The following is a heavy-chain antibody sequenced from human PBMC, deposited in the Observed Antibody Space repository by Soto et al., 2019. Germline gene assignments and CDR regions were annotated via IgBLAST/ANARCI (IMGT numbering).Heavy chain of an antibody. CDR1: GFTFSSYS. V-gene: IGHV3-48*01. Sequence: PGGPLRLSCAASGFTFSSYSMNWVRQAPGKGLEWVSYISSSSSTIYYADSVKGRFTISRDNAKNSLYLQMNSLRAEDTAVYYCARELYSSSSYFVYWGQGTLVTVS. CDR3: ARELYSSSSYFVY. D-gene: IGHD6-6*01. J-gene: IGHJ4*02. CDR2: ISSSSSTI.